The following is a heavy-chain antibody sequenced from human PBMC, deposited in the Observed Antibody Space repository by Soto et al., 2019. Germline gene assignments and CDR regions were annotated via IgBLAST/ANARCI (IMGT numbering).Heavy chain of an antibody. CDR2: ISSSSSYI. J-gene: IGHJ4*02. CDR3: ARDSGLDHVFRY. V-gene: IGHV3-21*01. Sequence: GGSLRLSCAASGFTFSSYSMNWVRQAPGKGLEWVSSISSSSSYIYYADSVKGRFTISRDNAKNSLYLQMNSLRAEDTAVYYCARDSGLDHVFRYWGQGTLVTVSS. CDR1: GFTFSSYS.